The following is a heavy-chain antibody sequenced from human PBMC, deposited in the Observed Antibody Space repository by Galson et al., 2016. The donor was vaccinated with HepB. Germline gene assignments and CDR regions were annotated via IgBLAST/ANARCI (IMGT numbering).Heavy chain of an antibody. Sequence: SLRLSCAASGFIFSSYAMHWVRQAPGKGLEWVAVISYDGSNKYYADSVKGRFTISRDNSKNTLYMQMNSLRAEDTAVYYCARDRVLLRYFGWLLDNDAFDIWGQGTMVTVSS. CDR2: ISYDGSNK. J-gene: IGHJ3*02. V-gene: IGHV3-30*04. D-gene: IGHD3-9*01. CDR3: ARDRVLLRYFGWLLDNDAFDI. CDR1: GFIFSSYA.